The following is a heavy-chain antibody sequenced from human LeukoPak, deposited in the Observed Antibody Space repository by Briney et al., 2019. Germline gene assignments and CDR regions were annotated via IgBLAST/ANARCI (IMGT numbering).Heavy chain of an antibody. D-gene: IGHD2-2*01. J-gene: IGHJ1*01. V-gene: IGHV4-34*01. Sequence: SQSLSPTCAVYGGSFSGKYSGWISHPPGKGMGWIGSINDGVSTTNNPSLKSRVPISVDTPKTQSSLKLSSVTAPDTAVYYCAGGGPFGAMNVVVPAAMVARYFQHWGQGTLVTVSS. CDR3: AGGGPFGAMNVVVPAAMVARYFQH. CDR1: GGSFSGKY. CDR2: INDGVST.